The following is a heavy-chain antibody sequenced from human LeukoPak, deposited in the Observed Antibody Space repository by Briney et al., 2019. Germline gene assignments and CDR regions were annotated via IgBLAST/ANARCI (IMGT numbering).Heavy chain of an antibody. CDR3: ARDGWLRVFDY. V-gene: IGHV1-46*01. CDR2: INPSGGST. CDR1: GYTFTSYY. J-gene: IGHJ4*02. D-gene: IGHD5-12*01. Sequence: ASVKVSCKASGYTFTSYYMHWVRQAPGQGLEWMGIINPSGGSTSYAQKFQGRVTMTRDMSTSTVYMELGSLRSEDTAVYYCARDGWLRVFDYWGQGTLVTVSS.